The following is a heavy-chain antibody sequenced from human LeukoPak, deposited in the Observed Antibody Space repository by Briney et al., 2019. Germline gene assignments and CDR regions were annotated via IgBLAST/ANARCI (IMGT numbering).Heavy chain of an antibody. J-gene: IGHJ6*03. CDR1: GGSINTYY. D-gene: IGHD3-16*01. V-gene: IGHV4-59*01. CDR3: ARETSQKGAHYMDV. CDR2: VYHSGTS. Sequence: SETLSLTCTVSGGSINTYYWSWIRQPPGKGLEWIASVYHSGTSNYNPSLRSRVTISVDTSKNQFSLRVNSVTAADTALYYCARETSQKGAHYMDVWGKGTTVTISS.